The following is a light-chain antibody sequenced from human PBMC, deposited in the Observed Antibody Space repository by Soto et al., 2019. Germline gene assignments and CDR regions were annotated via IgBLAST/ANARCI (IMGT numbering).Light chain of an antibody. CDR1: QDISTY. J-gene: IGKJ2*01. Sequence: DIQVPQSPSSLSASVGDRVTFTCRASQDISTYLDWYQQKPGKAPSLLIYAAASLQSVVPSRFSAGGSGTDFTLPITCLQPEDVETCDCQQSYNTPYTFGQGTKLEI. CDR2: AAA. V-gene: IGKV1-39*01. CDR3: QQSYNTPYT.